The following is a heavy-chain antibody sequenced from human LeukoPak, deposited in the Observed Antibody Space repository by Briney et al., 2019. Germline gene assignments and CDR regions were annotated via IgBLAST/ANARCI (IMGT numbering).Heavy chain of an antibody. V-gene: IGHV4-39*07. CDR3: ARAGWFSTTWHFDY. D-gene: IGHD6-19*01. CDR1: GGSISSSSHY. J-gene: IGHJ4*02. Sequence: PSETLSLTCTVSGGSISSSSHYWGWIRQPPGEGLEWIGSIYYSGSTYYNPSLKSRVTISVDTSKKQFSLNLSSVTAADTAVYYCARAGWFSTTWHFDYWGQGILVTVSS. CDR2: IYYSGST.